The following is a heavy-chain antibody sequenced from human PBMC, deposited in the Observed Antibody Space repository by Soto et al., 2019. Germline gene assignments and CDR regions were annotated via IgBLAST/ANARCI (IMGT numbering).Heavy chain of an antibody. CDR3: ATSNWFDP. CDR2: LYYSVSP. V-gene: IGHV4-39*01. Sequence: QLQLQESGPGLVKPSETLSLTCTVSGGSISSRGYYGGWIRQPPGKGLEWIGTLYYSVSPYYNPTLKSRVTISVDTSKNQFSLKLSSVTAADTAVYYCATSNWFDPWGQGTLVTVSS. J-gene: IGHJ5*02. CDR1: GGSISSRGYY.